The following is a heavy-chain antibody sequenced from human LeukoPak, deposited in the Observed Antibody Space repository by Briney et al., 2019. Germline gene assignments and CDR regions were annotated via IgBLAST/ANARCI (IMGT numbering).Heavy chain of an antibody. D-gene: IGHD3-10*01. CDR3: AKVKVYGSGSRVVDY. Sequence: GGSLRLSCAASGFTFSSYAMSWVRQAPGKGLEWVSAISGSGGSTYYADSVKGRFTISRDNSKNTLYLQMNSLRAEDTAVYYCAKVKVYGSGSRVVDYWGQGTLVTVSS. J-gene: IGHJ4*02. CDR1: GFTFSSYA. V-gene: IGHV3-23*01. CDR2: ISGSGGST.